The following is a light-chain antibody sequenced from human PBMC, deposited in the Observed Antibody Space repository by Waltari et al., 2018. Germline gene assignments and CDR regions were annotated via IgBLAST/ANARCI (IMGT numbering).Light chain of an antibody. Sequence: EVILTQSPATLSVSPGERATLSCRASQAITTNLAWYQQKPGQAPRLLLYHTATRATGIPARFSGSGSGTEFTLTISSLQSEDFAVYYCLQYNNWPPWTFGQGTKVEIK. CDR2: HTA. CDR3: LQYNNWPPWT. J-gene: IGKJ1*01. CDR1: QAITTN. V-gene: IGKV3-15*01.